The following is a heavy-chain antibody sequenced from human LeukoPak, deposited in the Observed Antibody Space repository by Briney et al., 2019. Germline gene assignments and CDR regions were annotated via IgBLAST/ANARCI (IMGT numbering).Heavy chain of an antibody. CDR3: ASQRYSGSVDY. J-gene: IGHJ4*02. D-gene: IGHD1-26*01. CDR2: IYPSGST. CDR1: GGSTSSYY. V-gene: IGHV4-4*07. Sequence: SETLSLTCTVSGGSTSSYYWSWIRQPAGKGLEWIGRIYPSGSTNYNPSLKSRVTISLDKSKNQFSLRLSSVTAADTAVYYCASQRYSGSVDYWGQGTLVTVSS.